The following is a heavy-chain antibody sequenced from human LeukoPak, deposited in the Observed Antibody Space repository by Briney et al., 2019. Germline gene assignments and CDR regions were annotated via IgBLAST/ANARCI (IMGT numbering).Heavy chain of an antibody. CDR1: GFTFSSYA. D-gene: IGHD3-10*01. J-gene: IGHJ2*01. CDR2: ISYDGGNK. Sequence: GGSLRLSCAASGFTFSSYAMHWVRQAPGKGLEWVAVISYDGGNKYYADSVKGRFTISRDNSMNTLYLQMNSLRAEDTAVYYCARDGKADYYGSGNPPRYWYFDLWGRGALVTVSS. CDR3: ARDGKADYYGSGNPPRYWYFDL. V-gene: IGHV3-30-3*01.